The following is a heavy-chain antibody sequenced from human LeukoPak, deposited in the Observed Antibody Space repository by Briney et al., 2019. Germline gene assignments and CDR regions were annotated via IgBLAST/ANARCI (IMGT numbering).Heavy chain of an antibody. D-gene: IGHD6-19*01. CDR3: ASTGEMYSSGWYFDF. CDR2: IYYSGST. Sequence: PSETLSLTCTVSGGSISSSSYYWGWIRQPPGKGLEWIGSIYYSGSTYYNPSLKSRVTISVDTSKNQFSLNLSSVTAADTAVYYCASTGEMYSSGWYFDFWGQGTLVTVSS. CDR1: GGSISSSSYY. V-gene: IGHV4-39*07. J-gene: IGHJ4*02.